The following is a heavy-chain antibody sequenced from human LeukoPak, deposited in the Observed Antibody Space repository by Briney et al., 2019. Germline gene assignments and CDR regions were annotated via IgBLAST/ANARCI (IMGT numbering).Heavy chain of an antibody. D-gene: IGHD3-9*01. V-gene: IGHV3-53*01. J-gene: IGHJ3*02. Sequence: GGSLRLSCAASGFTVNGNFMSWVRQAPGKGLEWVSLIYSGGSTYYADSVKSRFTVSRDTSKNTLYLQMSSLRAEDTAIYYCARAISTEAFDIWGQGAMVTVSS. CDR1: GFTVNGNF. CDR2: IYSGGST. CDR3: ARAISTEAFDI.